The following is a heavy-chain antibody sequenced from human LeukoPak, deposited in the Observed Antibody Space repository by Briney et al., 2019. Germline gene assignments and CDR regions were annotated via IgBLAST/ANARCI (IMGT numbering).Heavy chain of an antibody. V-gene: IGHV3-73*01. CDR2: IRSKANSYAT. CDR3: TRYGDYPFDY. CDR1: GFTFSDSG. Sequence: GGSLKLSCAASGFTFSDSGMHWVRQASGKGLEWVGRIRSKANSYATAYAASVKGRFTISRDDSKNTAYLQMNSLKTEDTAVYYCTRYGDYPFDYWGQGTLVTVSS. D-gene: IGHD2-21*01. J-gene: IGHJ4*02.